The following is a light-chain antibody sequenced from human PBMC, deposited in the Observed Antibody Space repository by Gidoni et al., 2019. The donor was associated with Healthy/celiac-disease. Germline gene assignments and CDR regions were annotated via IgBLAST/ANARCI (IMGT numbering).Light chain of an antibody. CDR1: QGISSY. CDR2: AAS. CDR3: QQLNSYPLT. J-gene: IGKJ4*01. Sequence: DIQLTQSPSFLSESVGDRVTITCRASQGISSYLAWYQQKPGKAPKLLIYAASTLQSGVTSRFSGSGSGTEFTLTSSSLQPEDFATYYCQQLNSYPLTFGGGTKVEIK. V-gene: IGKV1-9*01.